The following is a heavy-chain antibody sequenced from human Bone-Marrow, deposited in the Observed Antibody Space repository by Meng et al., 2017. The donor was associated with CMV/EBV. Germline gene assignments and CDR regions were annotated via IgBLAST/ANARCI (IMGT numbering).Heavy chain of an antibody. V-gene: IGHV4-59*01. Sequence: GSLRLSCTVSGGSISSYYWSWIRQPPGKGLEWIGYIYYSGSTNYNPSLKSRVTISVDTSKNQFSLKLSSVTAADTAVYYCARERDGGWFDYWGQGTRVTVSS. CDR2: IYYSGST. J-gene: IGHJ4*02. CDR3: ARERDGGWFDY. D-gene: IGHD6-19*01. CDR1: GGSISSYY.